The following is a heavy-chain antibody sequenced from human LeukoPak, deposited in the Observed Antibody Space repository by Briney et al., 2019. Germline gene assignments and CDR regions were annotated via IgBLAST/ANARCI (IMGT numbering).Heavy chain of an antibody. D-gene: IGHD6-19*01. Sequence: SETLSLTCTVSGGSISNYYWSWIRQPPGKGLEWIGYISHSGSTNYSPSLKSRVTISLDTSKNQFSLKLSSVTAADTAVYYCARHSERWLGAFDIWGQGTMVTVSS. CDR2: ISHSGST. CDR1: GGSISNYY. CDR3: ARHSERWLGAFDI. J-gene: IGHJ3*02. V-gene: IGHV4-59*08.